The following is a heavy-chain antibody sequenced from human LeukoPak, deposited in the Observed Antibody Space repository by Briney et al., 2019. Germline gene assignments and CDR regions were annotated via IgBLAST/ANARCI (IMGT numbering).Heavy chain of an antibody. V-gene: IGHV1-69*01. CDR2: IIPIFGTA. CDR1: GGTFSSYA. D-gene: IGHD3-22*01. J-gene: IGHJ3*02. Sequence: ASVKVSCKASGGTFSSYAISWVRQAPGQGLEWMGGIIPIFGTANYAQKFQGRVTITADESTSTAYMELSSLRSEDTAVYYCARRMYYYDSSGYYSTDAFDIWGQGTMVTVSS. CDR3: ARRMYYYDSSGYYSTDAFDI.